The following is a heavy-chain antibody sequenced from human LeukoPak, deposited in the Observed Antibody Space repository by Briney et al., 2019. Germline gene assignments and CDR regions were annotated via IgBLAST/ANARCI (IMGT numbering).Heavy chain of an antibody. CDR3: AKSSLPENYYYYGMDV. V-gene: IGHV3-23*01. J-gene: IGHJ6*02. Sequence: GGSLRLSCAASGFTFSDYALSWVRQAPGMGPECVSAIRASGIATYYAESVKGRFSISRDNSRSSLYLQMNSLRADDTAVYYCAKSSLPENYYYYGMDVRGQGTTVTVSS. CDR2: IRASGIAT. CDR1: GFTFSDYA.